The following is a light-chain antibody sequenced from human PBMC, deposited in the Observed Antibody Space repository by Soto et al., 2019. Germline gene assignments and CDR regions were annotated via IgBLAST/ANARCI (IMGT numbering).Light chain of an antibody. V-gene: IGLV1-47*01. Sequence: QSVLTQPPSASGTPGQKVAISCSGSSSNIGSNYVSWYQQLPGTAPRLLIYRNNQRPSGVPDRFSGSKSDTSASLAISGLRSEDEADYSCAAWDDSLSGVVFGGGTKLTVL. CDR2: RNN. J-gene: IGLJ2*01. CDR1: SSNIGSNY. CDR3: AAWDDSLSGVV.